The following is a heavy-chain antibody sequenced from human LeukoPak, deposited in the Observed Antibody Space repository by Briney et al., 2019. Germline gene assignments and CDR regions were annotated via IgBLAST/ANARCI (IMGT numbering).Heavy chain of an antibody. V-gene: IGHV4-34*01. D-gene: IGHD6-13*01. J-gene: IGHJ5*02. CDR3: AWTIAAARKFDP. CDR1: GGSFSGYY. Sequence: PSETLSLTCAVYGGSFSGYYWSWIRQPPGKGLEWIGEINHSGSTNYNPSLKSRVTISVDTSKNQFSLKLSSVTAADTAVYHCAWTIAAARKFDPWAREPWSPSPQ. CDR2: INHSGST.